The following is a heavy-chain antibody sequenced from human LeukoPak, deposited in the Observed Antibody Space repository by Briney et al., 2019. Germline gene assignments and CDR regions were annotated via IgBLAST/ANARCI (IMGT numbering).Heavy chain of an antibody. V-gene: IGHV3-23*01. J-gene: IGHJ4*02. D-gene: IGHD2-2*01. Sequence: PGGSLRLSCAASGFTFGSYWMSWVRQAPGKGLEWVSAISGSGGSTYYADSVKGRFTISRDNSKNTLYLQMNSLRAEDTAVYYCAKLRDRVPAATFDYWGQGTLVTVSS. CDR1: GFTFGSYW. CDR2: ISGSGGST. CDR3: AKLRDRVPAATFDY.